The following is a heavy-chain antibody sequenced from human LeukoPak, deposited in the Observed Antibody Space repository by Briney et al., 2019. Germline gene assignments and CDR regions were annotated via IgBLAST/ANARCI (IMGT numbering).Heavy chain of an antibody. CDR2: IYYTGTT. CDR3: ARDQVDYDIPDHFDY. Sequence: PSETLSLTCTVSRGSISTYYWNWIRQPPGKGLEWIGYIYYTGTTDYNPSLKSRVTMSVDTSKNQFSLKLSSVTAADTAVYFCARDQVDYDIPDHFDYWGKGTLVTVSS. D-gene: IGHD3-22*01. CDR1: RGSISTYY. J-gene: IGHJ4*02. V-gene: IGHV4-59*12.